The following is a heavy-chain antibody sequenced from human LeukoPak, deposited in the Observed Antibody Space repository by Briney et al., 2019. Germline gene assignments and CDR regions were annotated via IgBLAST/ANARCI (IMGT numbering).Heavy chain of an antibody. CDR2: MNPNSGNT. J-gene: IGHJ3*02. V-gene: IGHV1-8*01. CDR1: GYTFTSYD. Sequence: ASVKVSCKASGYTFTSYDINWVRQATGQGLEWMGWMNPNSGNTGYAQKFQGRVTMTRNTSISTAYMELSSLRSEDTAVYYYARTREWELLVDAFDIWGQGTMVTVSS. CDR3: ARTREWELLVDAFDI. D-gene: IGHD1-26*01.